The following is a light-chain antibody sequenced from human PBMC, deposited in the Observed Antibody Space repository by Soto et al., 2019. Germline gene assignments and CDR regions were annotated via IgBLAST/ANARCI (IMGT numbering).Light chain of an antibody. V-gene: IGKV1-12*01. CDR1: QGLGVW. CDR3: QQAYSFPLT. CDR2: GAS. J-gene: IGKJ4*01. Sequence: DIQMTQSPSSVSASVGDRVTITCRASQGLGVWLGWYQQKPGKAPQLLIFGASGLQTGVPARFSGSGSGTDFTLTISSPQPEDFATYYCQQAYSFPLTFGGGTKVDIK.